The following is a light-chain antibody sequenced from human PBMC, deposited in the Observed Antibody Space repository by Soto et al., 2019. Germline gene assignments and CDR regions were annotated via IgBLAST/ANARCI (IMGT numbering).Light chain of an antibody. CDR3: CSYAGYNTWV. V-gene: IGLV2-23*01. CDR2: EGN. CDR1: SSDVGRYNL. J-gene: IGLJ3*02. Sequence: QSALTQPASVSGSPGQSITISCTGTSSDVGRYNLVSWYQQHPGKAPKLMIYEGNKRPSGVSNHFSGSKSANTASLTISGLQAEDEADYYCCSYAGYNTWVFGGGTKLTVL.